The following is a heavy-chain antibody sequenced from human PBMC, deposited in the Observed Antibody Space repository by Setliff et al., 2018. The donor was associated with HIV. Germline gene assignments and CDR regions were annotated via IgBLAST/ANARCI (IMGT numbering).Heavy chain of an antibody. J-gene: IGHJ6*03. CDR3: TRDACTATSTCYRVDYYYCYMGV. D-gene: IGHD3-16*01. CDR2: IKSRTDGGTT. Sequence: PVGSLRLSCVASGFTLSDAWMSWVRQAPGKGLEWVGRIKSRTDGGTTDYAAPVKGRFTISRDDSKNTLYLQMNSLQSEDTAVYYCTRDACTATSTCYRVDYYYCYMGVWGKGTTVTVSS. CDR1: GFTLSDAW. V-gene: IGHV3-15*01.